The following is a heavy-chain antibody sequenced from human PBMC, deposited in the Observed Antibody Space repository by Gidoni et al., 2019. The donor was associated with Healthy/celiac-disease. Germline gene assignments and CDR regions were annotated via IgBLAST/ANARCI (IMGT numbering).Heavy chain of an antibody. D-gene: IGHD4-17*01. CDR1: GYSFTSYG. J-gene: IGHJ4*02. CDR3: ASSLLGNDYGDYGPFDY. V-gene: IGHV5-51*01. Sequence: EVQLVQSGAEVKKLGESLKISCKGSGYSFTSYGIGWVRQMPGKGLEWMGIIYPGDSDTRYSPSFQGQVTISADKSISTAYLQWSSLKASDTAMYYCASSLLGNDYGDYGPFDYWGQGTLVTVSS. CDR2: IYPGDSDT.